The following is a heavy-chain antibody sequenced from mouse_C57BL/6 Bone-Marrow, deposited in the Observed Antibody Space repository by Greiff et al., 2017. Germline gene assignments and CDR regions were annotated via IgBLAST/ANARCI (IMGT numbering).Heavy chain of an antibody. CDR3: ARSKLRGFDY. J-gene: IGHJ2*01. V-gene: IGHV1-64*01. CDR2: IHPNSGST. D-gene: IGHD3-2*02. CDR1: GYTFTSYW. Sequence: VQLQQPGAELVKLGASVKLSCKASGYTFTSYWMHWVKQRPGQGLEWIGMIHPNSGSTNYNEKFKSKATLTVDKSSSTAYMQLSSLTSEDSAVYYCARSKLRGFDYWGQGTTLTVSS.